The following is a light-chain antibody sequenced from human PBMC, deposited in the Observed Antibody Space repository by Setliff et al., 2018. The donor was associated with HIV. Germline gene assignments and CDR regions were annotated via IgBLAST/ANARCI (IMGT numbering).Light chain of an antibody. CDR2: AVS. Sequence: QSALTQPASVSGSPGQSITLSCTGTSSDVGSYNFVSWYQQHPGRAPKLMIYAVSNRPSGVSNRFSGSKSGNTASLTISGLQAEDEADYYCSSYTSSSTLFGGGTKVTVL. CDR1: SSDVGSYNF. J-gene: IGLJ2*01. V-gene: IGLV2-14*03. CDR3: SSYTSSSTL.